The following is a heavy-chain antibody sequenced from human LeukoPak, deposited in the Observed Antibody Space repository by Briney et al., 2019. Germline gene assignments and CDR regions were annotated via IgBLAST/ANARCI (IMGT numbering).Heavy chain of an antibody. Sequence: PGGSLRLSCAASGFTFSIYWMSWVRQAPGKGLEWVANIKQDGSEKYYVDSVKGRFTISRDNAKNSLYLQMSSLRAEDTAVYYCASELRFLEWLFDPWGQGTLVTVSS. D-gene: IGHD3-3*01. V-gene: IGHV3-7*01. J-gene: IGHJ5*02. CDR3: ASELRFLEWLFDP. CDR1: GFTFSIYW. CDR2: IKQDGSEK.